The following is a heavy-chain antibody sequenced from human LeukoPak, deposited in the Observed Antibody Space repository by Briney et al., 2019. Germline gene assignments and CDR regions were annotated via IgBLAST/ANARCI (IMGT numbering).Heavy chain of an antibody. CDR3: ARGSALAGFEY. J-gene: IGHJ4*02. V-gene: IGHV3-30*03. CDR1: GFTFSSYG. CDR2: ISYDGSNK. Sequence: PGGSLRLSCAASGFTFSSYGMHWVRQAPGKGLEWVAVISYDGSNKYYADSVKGRFTISRDNSKNTLYLQMNSLRAEDTAVYYCARGSALAGFEYWGQGTLVTVSS. D-gene: IGHD6-6*01.